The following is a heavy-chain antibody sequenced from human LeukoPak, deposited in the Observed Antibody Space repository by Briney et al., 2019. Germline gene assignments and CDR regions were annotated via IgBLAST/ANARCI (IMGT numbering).Heavy chain of an antibody. CDR1: GFTLSSYW. D-gene: IGHD6-19*01. CDR3: ATGAGCGY. V-gene: IGHV3-7*03. CDR2: IKQDGRES. J-gene: IGHJ4*02. Sequence: GGSLRLSCAASGFTLSSYWMTWVRQAPGKGMEWVANIKQDGRESNYVDSVKGRFTISRDNAKNSLYLQMNTLRDEDTAVYYCATGAGCGYWGQGTLVTVSS.